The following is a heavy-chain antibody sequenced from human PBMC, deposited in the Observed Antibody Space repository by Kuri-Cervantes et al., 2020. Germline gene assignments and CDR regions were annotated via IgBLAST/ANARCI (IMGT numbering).Heavy chain of an antibody. J-gene: IGHJ4*02. CDR3: ARESRDSGSSPALDY. D-gene: IGHD1-26*01. V-gene: IGHV3-9*01. CDR1: GFTFDDYA. Sequence: SLKISCAASGFTFDDYAMHWVRQAPGKGLEWVSGISWNSGSIGYADSVKGRFTISRDNAKNSLYLQMNSLRAEDTAVYYCARESRDSGSSPALDYWGQGTLVTVSS. CDR2: ISWNSGSI.